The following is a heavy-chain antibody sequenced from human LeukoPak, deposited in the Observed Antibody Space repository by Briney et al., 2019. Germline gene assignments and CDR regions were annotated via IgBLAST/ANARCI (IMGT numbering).Heavy chain of an antibody. D-gene: IGHD3-10*01. CDR1: GFTFSSYW. CDR3: AKGRLWFGELFFDY. J-gene: IGHJ4*02. V-gene: IGHV3-23*01. Sequence: GGSLRLSCAASGFTFSSYWMHWVRQAPGKGLVWVSAISGSGGSTYYADSVKGRFTISRGNSKNTLYLQMNSLRAEDTAVYYCAKGRLWFGELFFDYWGQGTLVTVSS. CDR2: ISGSGGST.